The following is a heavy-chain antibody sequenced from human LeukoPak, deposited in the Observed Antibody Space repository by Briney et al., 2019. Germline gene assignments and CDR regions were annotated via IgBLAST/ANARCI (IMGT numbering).Heavy chain of an antibody. CDR3: ARDNLYNGIDY. CDR2: ISGSGGST. J-gene: IGHJ4*02. V-gene: IGHV3-23*01. CDR1: GFTFSSYA. Sequence: GGSLRLSCAASGFTFSSYAMSWVRQAPGKGLEWVSAISGSGGSTYYADSVKGRFTISRDNAKNSLYLQMNSLRAEDTAVYYCARDNLYNGIDYWGQGTLVTVSS. D-gene: IGHD1-14*01.